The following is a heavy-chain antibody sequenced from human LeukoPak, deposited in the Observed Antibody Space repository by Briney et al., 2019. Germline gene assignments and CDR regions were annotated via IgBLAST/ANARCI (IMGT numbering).Heavy chain of an antibody. CDR2: INPNSGGT. Sequence: ASVKVSCKASGYTFTGYYMHWVRQAPGQGLEWMGWINPNSGGTNYAQKFQGWVTMTRGTSISTAYMDLSRLRSDDTAVYYCARAGPDYYDTSGPFDYWGQGTLVTVSS. CDR3: ARAGPDYYDTSGPFDY. CDR1: GYTFTGYY. V-gene: IGHV1-2*04. D-gene: IGHD3-22*01. J-gene: IGHJ4*02.